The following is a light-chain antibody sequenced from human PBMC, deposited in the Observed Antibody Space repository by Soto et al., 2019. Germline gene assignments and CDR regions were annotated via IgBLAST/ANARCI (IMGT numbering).Light chain of an antibody. CDR1: SGHSSYA. Sequence: QPLLTQSPSASAPLGASVKLTCTLSSGHSSYAIAWHQQQPEKGPRYLMKLNSDGSHSKGDGIPDRFSGSSSGAERYLTISSLQSEDEADYYCQTWGTGIVVFGGGTKLTV. CDR3: QTWGTGIVV. V-gene: IGLV4-69*01. CDR2: LNSDGSH. J-gene: IGLJ2*01.